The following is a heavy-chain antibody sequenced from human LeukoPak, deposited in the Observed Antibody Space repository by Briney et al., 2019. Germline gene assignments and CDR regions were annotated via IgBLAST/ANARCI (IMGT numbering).Heavy chain of an antibody. J-gene: IGHJ3*02. Sequence: GGSLRLSCAASGFTFSDYYMSWVRQAPGKGLEWVSYISSSGSTIYYADSVKGRFTISRDNAKNSLYLQMNSLRAKDTAVFYCARDRGYSYGDAFDIWGQGTMVTVSS. V-gene: IGHV3-11*01. D-gene: IGHD5-18*01. CDR1: GFTFSDYY. CDR2: ISSSGSTI. CDR3: ARDRGYSYGDAFDI.